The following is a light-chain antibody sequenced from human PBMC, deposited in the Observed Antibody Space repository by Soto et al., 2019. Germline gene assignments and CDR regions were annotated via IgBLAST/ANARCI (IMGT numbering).Light chain of an antibody. CDR2: DAS. CDR1: KNINTW. J-gene: IGKJ1*01. Sequence: IQMTQSPSTLSASVGDRVTITCRASKNINTWVAWYQQKPGKAPKLLIYDASSLESGVPSRVSGSGSGTEFTLTISSLQPDDFATYYCQQYNSYSWTFGQGTKVDI. CDR3: QQYNSYSWT. V-gene: IGKV1-5*01.